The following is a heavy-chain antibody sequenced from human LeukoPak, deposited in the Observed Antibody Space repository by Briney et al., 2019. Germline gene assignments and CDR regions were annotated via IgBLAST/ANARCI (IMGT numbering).Heavy chain of an antibody. CDR3: ARERTTVLRYFDWLSKYFDY. V-gene: IGHV1-69*05. D-gene: IGHD3-9*01. J-gene: IGHJ4*02. CDR1: GGTFSSYA. CDR2: IIPIFGTA. Sequence: ASVKVSCKASGGTFSSYAISWVRQAPGQGLEWMGGIIPIFGTANYAQKFQGRVTITTDESTSTAYMELRSLRSDDTAVYYCARERTTVLRYFDWLSKYFDYWGQGTLVTVSS.